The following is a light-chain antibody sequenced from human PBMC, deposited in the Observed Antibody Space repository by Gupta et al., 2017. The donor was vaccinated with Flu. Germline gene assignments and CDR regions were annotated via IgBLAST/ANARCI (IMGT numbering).Light chain of an antibody. V-gene: IGKV3-11*01. CDR2: DAS. CDR3: HQRNTLFS. J-gene: IGKJ4*01. Sequence: EIVLTQSPATLPLSQGETATLSCRASQSVSNYLAWYQQKPGQAHRIIIYDASNSDMGNTGGFSGCGDTKDFTLTSSRREYEACADYCVHQRNTLFSFGRGTKVDIK. CDR1: QSVSNY.